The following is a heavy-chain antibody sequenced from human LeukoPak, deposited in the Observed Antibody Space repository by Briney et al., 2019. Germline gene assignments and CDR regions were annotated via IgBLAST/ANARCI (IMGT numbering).Heavy chain of an antibody. Sequence: SETLSLTCTVSGGSISSSSYYWGWIGQPPGKGLEWIGSIYYSGCTYYNPSLESRVTISVDTSKNQFYLKLSSVNAADTAGYYCARLGRWLQLYFDYWGQGTLVTVSS. J-gene: IGHJ4*02. CDR1: GGSISSSSYY. V-gene: IGHV4-39*01. D-gene: IGHD5-24*01. CDR3: ARLGRWLQLYFDY. CDR2: IYYSGCT.